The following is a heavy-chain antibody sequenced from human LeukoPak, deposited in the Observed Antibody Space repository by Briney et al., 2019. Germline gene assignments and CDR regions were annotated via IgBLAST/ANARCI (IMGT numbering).Heavy chain of an antibody. V-gene: IGHV4-31*03. CDR3: ATTVVVVAATPLDYFDY. Sequence: SQTLSLTCTVSGGSISSGGYYWSWIRQHPGTGLEWIGYIYYSGSTCYNPSLKSRVTISVDTSKNQFSLKLSSVTAADTAVYYCATTVVVVAATPLDYFDYWGQGTLVTVSS. D-gene: IGHD2-15*01. CDR2: IYYSGST. CDR1: GGSISSGGYY. J-gene: IGHJ4*02.